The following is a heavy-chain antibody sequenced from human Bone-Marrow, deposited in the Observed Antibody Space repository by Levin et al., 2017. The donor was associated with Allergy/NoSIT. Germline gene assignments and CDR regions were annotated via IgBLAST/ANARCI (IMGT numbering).Heavy chain of an antibody. CDR2: ISYDGSNK. CDR1: GFTFSSYA. D-gene: IGHD3-22*01. J-gene: IGHJ4*02. Sequence: GGSLRLSCAASGFTFSSYAMHWVRQAPGKGLEWVAVISYDGSNKYYADSVKGRFTISRDNSKNTLYLQMNSLRAEDTAVYYCARGGYYDSRGYYYFDYWGQGTLVTVSS. CDR3: ARGGYYDSRGYYYFDY. V-gene: IGHV3-30-3*01.